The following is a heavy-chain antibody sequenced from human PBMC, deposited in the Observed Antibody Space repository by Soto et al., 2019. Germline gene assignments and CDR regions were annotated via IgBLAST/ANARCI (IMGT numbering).Heavy chain of an antibody. V-gene: IGHV3-30*18. CDR2: ISYDGSNK. Sequence: QVQLVESGGGVVQPGRSLRLSCAASGFTFSSYGMHWVRQAPGKGLEWAAVISYDGSNKYYADSVKGRFTISRDNSKNALYLQMNSLRAEDTAVYYCAKDASGLAVADLLPWFDPWGQGTLVTVSS. J-gene: IGHJ5*02. CDR3: AKDASGLAVADLLPWFDP. D-gene: IGHD6-19*01. CDR1: GFTFSSYG.